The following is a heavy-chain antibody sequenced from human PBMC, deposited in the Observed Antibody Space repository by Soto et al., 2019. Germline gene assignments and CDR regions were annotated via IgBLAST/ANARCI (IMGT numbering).Heavy chain of an antibody. CDR3: ARERGDSHWIDP. D-gene: IGHD2-21*01. CDR2: VENSGST. Sequence: SDTLSLISSVSGGSVSSESYYWSWIPQTPGKGLEWIGNVENSGSTKYNPSLKSRVTISVDTSKNQFSLKLSSVTGADTAVYYCARERGDSHWIDPWGQGTLVTVSS. CDR1: GGSVSSESYY. J-gene: IGHJ5*02. V-gene: IGHV4-61*01.